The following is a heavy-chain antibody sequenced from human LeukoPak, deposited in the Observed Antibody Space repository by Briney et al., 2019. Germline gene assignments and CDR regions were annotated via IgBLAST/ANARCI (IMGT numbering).Heavy chain of an antibody. V-gene: IGHV3-21*01. D-gene: IGHD3-10*01. CDR1: GFTFSDYA. J-gene: IGHJ4*02. Sequence: PGRSLRLSCAASGFTFSDYAMHWVRQAPGKGLEWVSSISRCTTYIYYADSLKGRFTISRDNAKNSLYLQMNSLRAEDTAVYYCARDLIYASGDYWGQGTLVTVSS. CDR2: ISRCTTYI. CDR3: ARDLIYASGDY.